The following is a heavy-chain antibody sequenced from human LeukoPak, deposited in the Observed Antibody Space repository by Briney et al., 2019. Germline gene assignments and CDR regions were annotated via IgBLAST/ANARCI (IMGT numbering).Heavy chain of an antibody. CDR2: INPSGGST. V-gene: IGHV1-46*01. J-gene: IGHJ6*02. CDR1: GYTFTSYY. Sequence: GASVKVSCKASGYTFTSYYMHWVRQAPGQGLEWMGIINPSGGSTSYAQKFQGRVTMTRDTSTSTVYMELSSLRSEDTAVYYCARDQLANTYYYDSSGPTGGMDVWGQGTTVTVSS. D-gene: IGHD3-22*01. CDR3: ARDQLANTYYYDSSGPTGGMDV.